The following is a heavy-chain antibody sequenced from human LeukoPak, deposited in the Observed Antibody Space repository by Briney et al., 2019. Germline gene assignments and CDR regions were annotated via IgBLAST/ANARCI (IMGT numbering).Heavy chain of an antibody. CDR3: ARGLRFLEWLYPSGNYYYMDV. CDR2: INHSGST. Sequence: SETLSLTCAVYGGSFSGYYWSWIRQPPGKGLEWIGEINHSGSTNYNPSLKSRVTISVDTSKNQFSLKLSSVTAADTAVYYCARGLRFLEWLYPSGNYYYMDVWGKGTTVTVSS. V-gene: IGHV4-34*01. D-gene: IGHD3-3*01. CDR1: GGSFSGYY. J-gene: IGHJ6*03.